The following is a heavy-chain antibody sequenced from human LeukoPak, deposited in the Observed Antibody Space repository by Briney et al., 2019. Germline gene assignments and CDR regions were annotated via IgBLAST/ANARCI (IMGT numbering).Heavy chain of an antibody. D-gene: IGHD6-19*01. CDR2: ISSSSSYI. Sequence: GGSLRLSCAASGFTFSSYSMNWVRQAPGKGLEWVSSISSSSSYIYYADSVKGRFTISRDNSKNTLYLQMNSLRAEDTAVYYCASPYSSGWYEAYYFDHWGQGTLVTVSS. V-gene: IGHV3-21*01. CDR3: ASPYSSGWYEAYYFDH. CDR1: GFTFSSYS. J-gene: IGHJ4*02.